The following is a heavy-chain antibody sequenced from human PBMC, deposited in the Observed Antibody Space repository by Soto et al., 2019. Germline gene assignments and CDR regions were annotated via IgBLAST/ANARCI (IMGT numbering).Heavy chain of an antibody. CDR2: INEDGSQK. D-gene: IGHD1-26*01. J-gene: IGHJ4*02. CDR3: AKYSGTYAILN. CDR1: GFTLSSYW. V-gene: IGHV3-7*02. Sequence: EEQLVESGGGVVQPGGSLRLSCAASGFTLSSYWMSWVRQAPGKGLEWVANINEDGSQKYYADSVKGRITISRDNAKNSVDLQMNSLRDEDTALYSCAKYSGTYAILNWGQGTLVTVSS.